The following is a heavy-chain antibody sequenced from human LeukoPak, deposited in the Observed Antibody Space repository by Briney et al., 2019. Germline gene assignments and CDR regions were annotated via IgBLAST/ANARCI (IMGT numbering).Heavy chain of an antibody. J-gene: IGHJ4*02. CDR3: ARDSGGRYYDFWSGYYNFDY. D-gene: IGHD3-3*01. CDR2: ISAYNGNT. V-gene: IGHV1-18*01. CDR1: GYTFTSYG. Sequence: ASVKVSCKASGYTFTSYGISWVRQAPGQGLEWMGWISAYNGNTNYAQKLQGRVTMTTDTSTSTAYMELRSLRSDDTAVYYCARDSGGRYYDFWSGYYNFDYWGQGTLVTVSS.